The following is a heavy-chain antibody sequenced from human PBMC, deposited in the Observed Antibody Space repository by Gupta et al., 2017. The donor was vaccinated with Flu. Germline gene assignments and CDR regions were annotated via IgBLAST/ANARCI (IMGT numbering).Heavy chain of an antibody. CDR1: GGSISSYY. V-gene: IGHV4-59*01. Sequence: QVQLQESGPGLVKPSETLSLTCTVSGGSISSYYWSWIRQPPGKGLEWIGYIYYSGSTNYNPSLKSRVTIAVDTSKNQFSLKLSAVTAADTAVYYCARVFRYCTNGVCYNLSYGMDVWGQGTTVTVSS. J-gene: IGHJ6*02. CDR2: IYYSGST. CDR3: ARVFRYCTNGVCYNLSYGMDV. D-gene: IGHD2-8*01.